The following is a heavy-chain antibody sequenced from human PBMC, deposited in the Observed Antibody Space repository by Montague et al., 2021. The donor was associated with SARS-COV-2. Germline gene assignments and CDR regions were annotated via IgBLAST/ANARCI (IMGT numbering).Heavy chain of an antibody. V-gene: IGHV4-39*02. D-gene: IGHD2-15*01. Sequence: SETLSLTCTVSGGSISTYYYWGWIRQPPGKGLEWIGSIYYGGSTYYNPSLKSRVTISVDTSMNHFSLKLSSVTAADTAVYYCARDQGVYCSGGSCYNFDYSGHGTLVTVSS. CDR1: GGSISTYYY. CDR3: ARDQGVYCSGGSCYNFDY. CDR2: IYYGGST. J-gene: IGHJ4*01.